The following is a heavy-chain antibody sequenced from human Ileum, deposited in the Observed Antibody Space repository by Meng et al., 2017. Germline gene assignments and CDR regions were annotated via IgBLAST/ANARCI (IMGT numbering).Heavy chain of an antibody. Sequence: SGVASGFTLSNYWMHWVRQAPGKGLVWVSRIHSTGSTTDYADSVRGRFTISRDNVKNTVYRQMNSLRAEDTAVYYCARGGMNLWLLDHWGQGTLVTVSS. CDR2: IHSTGSTT. CDR3: ARGGMNLWLLDH. J-gene: IGHJ4*02. CDR1: GFTLSNYW. D-gene: IGHD5-18*01. V-gene: IGHV3-74*01.